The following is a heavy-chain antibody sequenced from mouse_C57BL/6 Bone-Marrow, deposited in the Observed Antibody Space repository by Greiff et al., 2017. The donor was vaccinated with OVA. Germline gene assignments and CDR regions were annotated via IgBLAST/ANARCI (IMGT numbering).Heavy chain of an antibody. CDR1: GFTFSSYG. V-gene: IGHV5-6*01. CDR2: ISSGGSYT. Sequence: DVQLVESGGDLVKPGGSLKLSCAASGFTFSSYGMSWVRQTPDKRLEWVATISSGGSYTYYPDSVKGRFTISRDNAKNTLYLQMSSLKSEDTAMYYCARHPGWRLDAMDYWGQGTSVTVSS. J-gene: IGHJ4*01. D-gene: IGHD2-3*01. CDR3: ARHPGWRLDAMDY.